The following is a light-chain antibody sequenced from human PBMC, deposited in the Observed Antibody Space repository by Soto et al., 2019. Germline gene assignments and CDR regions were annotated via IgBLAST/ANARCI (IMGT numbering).Light chain of an antibody. CDR2: AAS. Sequence: DLQMTQSPSTLSASVGDRVTITCRASQSISSRLAWYQQKPGKAPKVLIYAASSLESGVPSRFSGSGSGTEFTLTITSLQPDDFATYYCQQYNTYWTFGQGTKVDIK. CDR3: QQYNTYWT. CDR1: QSISSR. J-gene: IGKJ1*01. V-gene: IGKV1-5*01.